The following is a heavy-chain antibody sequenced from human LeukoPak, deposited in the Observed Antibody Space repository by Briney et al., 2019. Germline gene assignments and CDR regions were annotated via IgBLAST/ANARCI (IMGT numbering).Heavy chain of an antibody. CDR3: ARVMRGVMITFGGVQPDY. D-gene: IGHD3-16*01. CDR1: GYTFTSYA. J-gene: IGHJ4*02. Sequence: ASVKVSCKASGYTFTSYAMNWVRQAPGQGLEWMGWISTNTGNPTYAQGFTGRFVFSLDTSVSTAYLQISSLKAEDTAVYYCARVMRGVMITFGGVQPDYWGQGTLVTVSS. CDR2: ISTNTGNP. V-gene: IGHV7-4-1*02.